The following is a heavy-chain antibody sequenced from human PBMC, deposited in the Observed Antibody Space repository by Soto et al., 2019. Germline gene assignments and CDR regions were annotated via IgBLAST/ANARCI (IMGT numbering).Heavy chain of an antibody. CDR1: GGSISSSSYY. Sequence: SETLSLTCTVSGGSISSSSYYWGWIRQPPGKGLEWIGSIYYSGSTYYNPSLKSRVTISVDTSKNQFSLKLSSVSAADTAVYYCARRKPEQFDYWGRGTLVTGSS. D-gene: IGHD1-1*01. CDR2: IYYSGST. CDR3: ARRKPEQFDY. V-gene: IGHV4-39*01. J-gene: IGHJ4*02.